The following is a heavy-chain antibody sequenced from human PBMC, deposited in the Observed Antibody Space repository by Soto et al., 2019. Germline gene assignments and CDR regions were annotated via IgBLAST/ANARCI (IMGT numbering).Heavy chain of an antibody. CDR2: ISSSSSYI. CDR1: GFTFSSYS. CDR3: ARDLYSSSARYFDY. V-gene: IGHV3-21*01. D-gene: IGHD6-6*01. J-gene: IGHJ4*02. Sequence: EVQLVESGGGLVKPGGSLRLSCAASGFTFSSYSMNWVRQGAGKGLEWVSSISSSSSYIYYADSVKGRFTISRDNAKNSLYLQMNSLRAEDTAVYYCARDLYSSSARYFDYWGQGTLVTVSS.